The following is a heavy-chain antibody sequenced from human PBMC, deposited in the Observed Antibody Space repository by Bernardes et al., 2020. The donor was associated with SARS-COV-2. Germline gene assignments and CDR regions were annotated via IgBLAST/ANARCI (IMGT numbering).Heavy chain of an antibody. CDR3: ARQAFYGGPTH. D-gene: IGHD4-17*01. CDR1: GGSISSYY. J-gene: IGHJ4*02. Sequence: SETLSLTCTVSGGSISSYYWSWIRQPPGKGLEWIGYIYYSGSTNYNPSLKSRVTISVDTSKNQFSLKLSSVTAADTAVYSCARQAFYGGPTHWGQGTLVTVSS. V-gene: IGHV4-59*08. CDR2: IYYSGST.